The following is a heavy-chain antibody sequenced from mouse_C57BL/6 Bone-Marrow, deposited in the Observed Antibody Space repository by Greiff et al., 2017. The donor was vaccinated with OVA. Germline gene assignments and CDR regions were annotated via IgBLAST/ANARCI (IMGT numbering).Heavy chain of an antibody. D-gene: IGHD1-1*01. CDR2: INPNNGGT. CDR1: GYTFTDYN. V-gene: IGHV1-18*01. J-gene: IGHJ4*01. Sequence: VQLQQSGPELVKPGASVKIPCKASGYTFTDYNMDWVKQSHGKSLEWIGDINPNNGGTIYNQKFKGKATLTVDKSSSTAYMELRSLTSEDTAVYYCARVYYGSSGDYAMDYWGQGTSVTVSS. CDR3: ARVYYGSSGDYAMDY.